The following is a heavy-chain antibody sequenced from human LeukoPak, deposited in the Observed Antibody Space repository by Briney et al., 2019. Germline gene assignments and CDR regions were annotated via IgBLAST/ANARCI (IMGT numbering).Heavy chain of an antibody. V-gene: IGHV3-21*01. CDR3: ARDLYGDYVPNWFDP. CDR1: GFTFSSYS. D-gene: IGHD4-17*01. J-gene: IGHJ5*02. Sequence: GGSLRLSCAASGFTFSSYSMNWVRQAPGKGLEWVSSISSSSYIYHAESVKGRFTISRDNAKNSLYLQMNSLRAEDTAVYYCARDLYGDYVPNWFDPWGQGTLVTVSS. CDR2: ISSSSYI.